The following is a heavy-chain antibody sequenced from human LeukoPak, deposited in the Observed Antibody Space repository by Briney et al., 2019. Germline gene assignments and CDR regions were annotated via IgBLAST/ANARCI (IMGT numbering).Heavy chain of an antibody. D-gene: IGHD3-10*01. J-gene: IGHJ4*02. CDR3: ARDTYSSGSYYTPEYFDY. CDR1: GFTFSSYE. Sequence: GGSLRLSCAASGFTFSSYEMNWVRQAPRKGLEWVSYISSSGSTIYYADSVKGRFTISRDNAKNSLYLQMNSLRAEDTAVYYCARDTYSSGSYYTPEYFDYWGQGTLVTVSS. CDR2: ISSSGSTI. V-gene: IGHV3-48*03.